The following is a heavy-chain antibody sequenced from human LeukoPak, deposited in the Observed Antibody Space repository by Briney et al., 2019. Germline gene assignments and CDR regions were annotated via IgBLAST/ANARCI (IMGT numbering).Heavy chain of an antibody. CDR1: GGSISTYY. D-gene: IGHD3-22*01. J-gene: IGHJ4*02. Sequence: SETLSLTCTVSGGSISTYYWSWIRQPPGKGLEWSGYIYYSGSTTYNPSLKSRVTISLDTSKNQFSLKLNSVTAADTAMYYCARSFSPNHYDVLDYWGQGTLVTVSS. V-gene: IGHV4-59*01. CDR3: ARSFSPNHYDVLDY. CDR2: IYYSGST.